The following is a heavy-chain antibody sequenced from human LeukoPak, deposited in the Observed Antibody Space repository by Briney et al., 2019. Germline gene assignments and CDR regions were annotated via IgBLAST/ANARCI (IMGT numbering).Heavy chain of an antibody. Sequence: PSETLSPTCTVSGGSISSYYWSWIRQPPGKGLEWIGYIYYSGSTNYNPSLKSRVTISVDTSKNQFSLKLGSVTAADTAVYYCARHDGYSSGWYKFFDIWGQGTMVTVSS. D-gene: IGHD6-19*01. CDR1: GGSISSYY. V-gene: IGHV4-59*08. CDR2: IYYSGST. CDR3: ARHDGYSSGWYKFFDI. J-gene: IGHJ3*02.